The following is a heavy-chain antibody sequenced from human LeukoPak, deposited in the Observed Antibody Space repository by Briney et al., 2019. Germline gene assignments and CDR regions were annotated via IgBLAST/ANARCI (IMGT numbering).Heavy chain of an antibody. CDR3: ATGVVGATEAFDI. J-gene: IGHJ3*02. Sequence: ASVKVSCKASGYTFSIYNMHWVRQAPGQGLEWMGGFDPEDGETIYAQKFQGRVTMTEDTSTDTAYMELSSLRSEDTAVYYCATGVVGATEAFDIWGQGTMVTVSS. V-gene: IGHV1-24*01. CDR1: GYTFSIYN. CDR2: FDPEDGET. D-gene: IGHD1-26*01.